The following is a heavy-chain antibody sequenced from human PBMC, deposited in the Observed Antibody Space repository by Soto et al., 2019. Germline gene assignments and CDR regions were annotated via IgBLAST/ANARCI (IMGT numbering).Heavy chain of an antibody. D-gene: IGHD4-17*01. CDR1: GGSIISYY. V-gene: IGHV4-59*12. Sequence: LSLTCTVSGGSIISYYWSWIRQPPGKGLEWIGYIYYSGSTNYEPSLXSRVTLSVXTSKNHFSLKLXSVTVXDTAVYYCAASRVTTVAVDIWVQGTMVSVSS. CDR3: AASRVTTVAVDI. CDR2: IYYSGST. J-gene: IGHJ3*02.